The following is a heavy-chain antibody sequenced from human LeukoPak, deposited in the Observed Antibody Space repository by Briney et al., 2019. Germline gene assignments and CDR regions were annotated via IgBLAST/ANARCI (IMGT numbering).Heavy chain of an antibody. D-gene: IGHD3-10*01. J-gene: IGHJ4*02. Sequence: GGSLRLSCTASGFTFSSYGMHWVRQAPGKGLEWVAFIRYDGSNKYYADSVKGRFTISRDNSKNTLYLQMNSLRAEDTAVYYCANLQGMVREVRGSVGRWGQGTLVTVSS. V-gene: IGHV3-30*02. CDR3: ANLQGMVREVRGSVGR. CDR2: IRYDGSNK. CDR1: GFTFSSYG.